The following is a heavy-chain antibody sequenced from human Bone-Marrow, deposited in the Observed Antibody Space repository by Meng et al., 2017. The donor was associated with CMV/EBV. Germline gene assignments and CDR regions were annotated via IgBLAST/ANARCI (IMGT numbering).Heavy chain of an antibody. J-gene: IGHJ6*02. D-gene: IGHD3/OR15-3a*01. CDR1: GYTFTSYY. CDR3: ARGQTGLTYYYGMDV. V-gene: IGHV1-46*01. CDR2: INPSGGST. Sequence: ASVKVSCKASGYTFTSYYMHWVRQAPGQGLEWMGIINPSGGSTSYAQKFQGRVTMTRDTSTSTVYMELRSLRSDDTAVYYCARGQTGLTYYYGMDVWGQGTTVTVSS.